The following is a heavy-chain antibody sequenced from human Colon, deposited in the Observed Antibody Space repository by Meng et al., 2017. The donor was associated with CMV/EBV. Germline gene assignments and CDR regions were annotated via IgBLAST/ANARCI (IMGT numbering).Heavy chain of an antibody. CDR2: ISAYNGNT. V-gene: IGHV1-18*04. J-gene: IGHJ6*02. CDR1: GYTFTGYY. CDR3: ARGHYYYYYGMDV. Sequence: ASVKVSCKASGYTFTGYYTHWVRQAPGQGLEWMGWISAYNGNTNYAQKLQGRVTMTTDTSTSTAYMELRSLRSDDTAVYYCARGHYYYYYGMDVWGQGTTVTVSS.